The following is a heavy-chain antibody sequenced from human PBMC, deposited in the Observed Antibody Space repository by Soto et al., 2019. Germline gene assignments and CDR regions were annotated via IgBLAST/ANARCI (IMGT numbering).Heavy chain of an antibody. J-gene: IGHJ6*03. D-gene: IGHD2-8*01. V-gene: IGHV3-23*01. CDR3: AGRYCTNGVCYTNYYYYMDV. CDR2: ITTSGGNT. CDR1: GFTFSSYA. Sequence: EVQLLESGGGLVQPGGSLRLSFAASGFTFSSYALSWVRQAPGKGREWVSTITTSGGNTYYADSVKGRFTISRDNSKNTLYLQMNSLRAEDTAVYYCAGRYCTNGVCYTNYYYYMDVWGKGTTVTVSS.